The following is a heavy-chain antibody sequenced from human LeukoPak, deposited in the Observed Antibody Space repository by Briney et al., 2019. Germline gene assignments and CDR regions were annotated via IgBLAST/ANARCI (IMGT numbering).Heavy chain of an antibody. CDR2: VYYSGST. Sequence: SETLSLTCSVSGGSISSYYWSWIRQPPGKGLEWIGYVYYSGSTNYNPSLKSRLTISVDTSKNQFSLKLSSVTAEDTAVYYCARGPDYSNYPYYYYAMDVWGQGTTVTVSS. V-gene: IGHV4-59*01. J-gene: IGHJ6*02. CDR3: ARGPDYSNYPYYYYAMDV. CDR1: GGSISSYY. D-gene: IGHD4-11*01.